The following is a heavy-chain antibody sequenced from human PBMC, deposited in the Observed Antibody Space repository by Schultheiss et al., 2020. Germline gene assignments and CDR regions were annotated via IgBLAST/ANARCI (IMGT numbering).Heavy chain of an antibody. CDR2: INHSGST. J-gene: IGHJ4*02. CDR3: ARAYIAAVPYYFDY. CDR1: GGSISSYY. D-gene: IGHD6-13*01. Sequence: SETLSLTCTVSGGSISSYYWSWIRQPPGKGLEWIGEINHSGSTNYNPSLKSRVTISVDTSKNQFSLKLSSVTAADTAVYYCARAYIAAVPYYFDYWGQGTLVTVSS. V-gene: IGHV4-34*01.